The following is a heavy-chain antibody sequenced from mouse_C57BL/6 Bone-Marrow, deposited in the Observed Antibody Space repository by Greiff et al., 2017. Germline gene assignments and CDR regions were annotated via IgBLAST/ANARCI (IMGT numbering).Heavy chain of an antibody. Sequence: QVQLQQSGAELVRPGTSVKLSCKASGYTFTSYWMHWVKQRPGQGLEWIGVIDPSDSYTNYNQKFKGKATLTVDTSSSTAYMQLSSLTSEDSAVYYAARQRSNYFDYWGQGTTLTVSS. J-gene: IGHJ2*01. CDR3: ARQRSNYFDY. V-gene: IGHV1-59*01. CDR1: GYTFTSYW. CDR2: IDPSDSYT. D-gene: IGHD5-1*01.